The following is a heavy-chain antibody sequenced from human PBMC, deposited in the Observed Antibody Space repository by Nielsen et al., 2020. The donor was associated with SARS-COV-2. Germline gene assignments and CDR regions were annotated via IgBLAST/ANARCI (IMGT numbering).Heavy chain of an antibody. Sequence: GGSLRLSCAASGFTFSSYWMSWVRQAPGKGLEWVANIKQDGSEKYYVDSVKGRFTISRDNAKNSLYLQMNSLRAEDTAVYYCARVGIYDSSGYGFDPWGQGTLVTVSS. J-gene: IGHJ5*02. D-gene: IGHD3-22*01. V-gene: IGHV3-7*02. CDR2: IKQDGSEK. CDR1: GFTFSSYW. CDR3: ARVGIYDSSGYGFDP.